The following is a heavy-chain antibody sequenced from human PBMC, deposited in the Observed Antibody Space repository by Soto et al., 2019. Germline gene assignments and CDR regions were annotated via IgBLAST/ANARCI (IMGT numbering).Heavy chain of an antibody. Sequence: PGGSLRLSCAASGFTFSTYWMSWVRLAPGKGLEWVSAIGASGAGTYYAEYVKGRFTISRDNSKNTLYLQMNSLRAEDTAVYYCALRKTGSYFDYWGQGTLVTVSS. D-gene: IGHD1-26*01. V-gene: IGHV3-23*01. CDR1: GFTFSTYW. J-gene: IGHJ4*02. CDR2: IGASGAGT. CDR3: ALRKTGSYFDY.